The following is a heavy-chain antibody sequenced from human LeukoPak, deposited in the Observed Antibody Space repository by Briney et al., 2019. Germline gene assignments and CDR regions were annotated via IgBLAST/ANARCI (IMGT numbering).Heavy chain of an antibody. V-gene: IGHV4-59*01. CDR1: GGSISSYY. CDR2: IYYSGST. J-gene: IGHJ4*02. D-gene: IGHD6-19*01. Sequence: NPSETLSLTCTVSGGSISSYYWSWIRQTPGKGLEWIGYIYYSGSTNYNPSLKSRVNISVDTSRNQFSLKLSSVTAADTAIYYCARYNSGWSYFDYWGQGTLVTVSS. CDR3: ARYNSGWSYFDY.